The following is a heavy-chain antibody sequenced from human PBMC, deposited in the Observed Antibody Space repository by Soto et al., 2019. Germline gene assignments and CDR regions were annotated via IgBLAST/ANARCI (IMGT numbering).Heavy chain of an antibody. D-gene: IGHD3-10*01. J-gene: IGHJ6*02. CDR1: GYTFTNYG. CDR2: ISAYNDNT. V-gene: IGHV1-18*01. Sequence: QIQLVQSGAEVKKAGASVKVSCKASGYTFTNYGISWVRQALGQGLEWMGWISAYNDNTNYAQKFQDRVTLTTDTSTRTAYMKLRSLTSDDTAVYYCAREGYYYGSGSYSPPRYYGMDVWGQGTTVTVFS. CDR3: AREGYYYGSGSYSPPRYYGMDV.